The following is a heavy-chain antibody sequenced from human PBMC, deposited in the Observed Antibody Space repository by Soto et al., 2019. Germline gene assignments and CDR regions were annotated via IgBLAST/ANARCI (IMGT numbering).Heavy chain of an antibody. CDR3: AKPRGGYFDY. D-gene: IGHD3-10*01. CDR1: GFTFSSYA. V-gene: IGHV3-23*01. CDR2: ISGSGGST. Sequence: RLSCAASGFTFSSYAMSWVRQAPGKGLEWVSAISGSGGSTYYADSVKGRFTISRDNSKNTLYLQMNSLRAEDAAVYYCAKPRGGYFDYWGQGTLVTVSS. J-gene: IGHJ4*02.